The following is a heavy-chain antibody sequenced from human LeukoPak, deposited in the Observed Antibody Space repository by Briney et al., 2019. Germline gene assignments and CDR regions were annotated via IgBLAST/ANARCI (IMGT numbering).Heavy chain of an antibody. CDR1: GYTFTGYY. V-gene: IGHV1-2*02. CDR2: INPNSGGT. D-gene: IGHD3-10*01. J-gene: IGHJ4*02. CDR3: ARMGPYGSGSYYAY. Sequence: GASVKVSCKTSGYTFTGYYMHWVRQAPGQGLEWMGWINPNSGGTNYAQKFQGRVTMTRNTSISTAYMELSSLRSEDTAVYYCARMGPYGSGSYYAYWGQGTLVTVSS.